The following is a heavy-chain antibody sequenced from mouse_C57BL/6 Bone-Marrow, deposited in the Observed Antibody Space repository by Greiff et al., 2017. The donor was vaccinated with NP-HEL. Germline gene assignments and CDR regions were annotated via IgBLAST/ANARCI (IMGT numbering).Heavy chain of an antibody. Sequence: QVQLQQPGAELVMPGASVKLSCKASGYTFTSYWMHWVKQRPGQGLEWIGEIDPSDSYTNYNQKFKGKSTLTVDKSSRTAYMQLSSLTSEDSAVYYCAREVYVWYFDVWGTGTTVTVSS. D-gene: IGHD1-3*01. V-gene: IGHV1-69*01. CDR2: IDPSDSYT. J-gene: IGHJ1*03. CDR1: GYTFTSYW. CDR3: AREVYVWYFDV.